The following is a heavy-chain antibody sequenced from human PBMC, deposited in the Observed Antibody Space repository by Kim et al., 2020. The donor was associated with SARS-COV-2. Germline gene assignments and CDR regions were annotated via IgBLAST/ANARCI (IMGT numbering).Heavy chain of an antibody. CDR2: ISGSGGST. Sequence: GGSLRLSCAASGFTFSSHAMSWVRQAPGKGLEWVSAISGSGGSTYYADPVQGRFPISRDNSKNTPYLQMNSLRAEDAAVYYCANDKASGWYRRGYYYDY. CDR3: ANDKASGWYRRGYYYDY. V-gene: IGHV3-23*01. CDR1: GFTFSSHA. D-gene: IGHD6-19*01. J-gene: IGHJ4*01.